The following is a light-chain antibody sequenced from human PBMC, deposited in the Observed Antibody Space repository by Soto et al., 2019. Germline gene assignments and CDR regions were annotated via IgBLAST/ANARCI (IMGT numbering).Light chain of an antibody. CDR2: GAS. J-gene: IGKJ1*01. V-gene: IGKV1-39*01. CDR1: QSISSY. Sequence: DIQMTQSPSSLSASVGDRVTITCRTSQSISSYLNWYQHKPGIAPKLLIYGASTLQSVVPSRFSGSGSGTDYTITISSLQPDDFAIYYCQQSYCSPWTFGQGTKV. CDR3: QQSYCSPWT.